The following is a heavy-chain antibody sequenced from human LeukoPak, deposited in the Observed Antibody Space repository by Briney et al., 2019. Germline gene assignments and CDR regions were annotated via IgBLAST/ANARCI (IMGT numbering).Heavy chain of an antibody. CDR3: ARGKASIDY. CDR1: GGSFSGYY. Sequence: PSETLSLTCAVYGGSFSGYYWSWIRQPPRKGLEWIGEINHSGSTNYNPSLKSRVTISVDTSKNQFSLKLSSVTAADTAVYYCARGKASIDYWGQGTLVTVSS. J-gene: IGHJ4*02. CDR2: INHSGST. V-gene: IGHV4-34*01.